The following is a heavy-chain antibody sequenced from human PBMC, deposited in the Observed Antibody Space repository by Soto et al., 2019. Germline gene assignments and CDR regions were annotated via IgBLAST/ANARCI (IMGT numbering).Heavy chain of an antibody. CDR3: ASQNNPYYYYGMDV. D-gene: IGHD1-1*01. J-gene: IGHJ6*02. CDR2: IYYSGST. CDR1: GASISSYY. V-gene: IGHV4-59*08. Sequence: SETLSLTCTVSGASISSYYWSWIRQPPGKGLEWIGYIYYSGSTNYNPSLKSRVTISVDTSKNQFSLKLSSVTAADTAVYYCASQNNPYYYYGMDVWGQGTTVTVSS.